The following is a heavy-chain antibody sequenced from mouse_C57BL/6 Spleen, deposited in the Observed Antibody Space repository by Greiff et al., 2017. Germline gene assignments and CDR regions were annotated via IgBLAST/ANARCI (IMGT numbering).Heavy chain of an antibody. CDR2: IDPSDSYT. CDR1: GYTFTSYW. CDR3: ARNPFITTVGADWYFDV. D-gene: IGHD1-1*01. J-gene: IGHJ1*03. V-gene: IGHV1-59*01. Sequence: QVQLQQPGAELVRPGTSVKLSCKASGYTFTSYWMHWVKQRPGQGLEWIGVIDPSDSYTNYNQKFKGKATLTVDTSSSTAYMQLSSLTSEDSAVYYCARNPFITTVGADWYFDVWGTVTTVTVSS.